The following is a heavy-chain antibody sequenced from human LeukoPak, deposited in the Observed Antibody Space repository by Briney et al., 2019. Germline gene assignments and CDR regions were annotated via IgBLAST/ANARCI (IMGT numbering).Heavy chain of an antibody. CDR3: ARPGYCSGGSCWYYFDY. CDR1: GYTFTSYY. Sequence: ASVKVSCTASGYTFTSYYMHWVRQAPGQGVEWMGIINPSGGSTSYAQTLQGGVTMSRDTSMRTVYMELSSLRSEDTAVYYCARPGYCSGGSCWYYFDYWGQGTLVTVSS. D-gene: IGHD2-15*01. CDR2: INPSGGST. J-gene: IGHJ4*02. V-gene: IGHV1-46*04.